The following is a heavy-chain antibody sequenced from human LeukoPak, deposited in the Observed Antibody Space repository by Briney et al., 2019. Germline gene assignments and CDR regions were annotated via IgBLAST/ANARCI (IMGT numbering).Heavy chain of an antibody. CDR3: ARLKFYDSTGYSPGHYMDV. V-gene: IGHV4-4*07. Sequence: SETLPLTCTVSGGPIYSNYWSWIRQTAGKGLEWIGRLYPGVSTNYNPSLKSRVTMSADTSKNQFALKLSAVTAADTAVYYCARLKFYDSTGYSPGHYMDVWGKGTTVTVSS. CDR2: LYPGVST. D-gene: IGHD3-22*01. CDR1: GGPIYSNY. J-gene: IGHJ6*03.